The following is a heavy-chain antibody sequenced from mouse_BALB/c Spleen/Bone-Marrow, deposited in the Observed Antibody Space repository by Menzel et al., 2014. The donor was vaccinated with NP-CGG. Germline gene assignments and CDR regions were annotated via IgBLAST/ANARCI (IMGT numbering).Heavy chain of an antibody. CDR1: GFTLTDYY. CDR3: ARDIEGNYSYWYLDI. CDR2: IRNKAKGSTT. V-gene: IGHV7-3*02. J-gene: IGHJ1*01. D-gene: IGHD2-1*01. Sequence: EVMLVESGGGSEQPGGSLRLSCAPSGFTLTDYYMSWVRQPPGKALEWLGFIRNKAKGSTTDYSASVKGRFTISRDNSQSILYLQMNTLRPEDSATYYCARDIEGNYSYWYLDIWGAGTRSPSPQ.